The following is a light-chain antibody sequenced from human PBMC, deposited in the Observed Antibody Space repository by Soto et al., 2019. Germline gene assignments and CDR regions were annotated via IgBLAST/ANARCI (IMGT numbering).Light chain of an antibody. CDR3: HHYNSYWP. V-gene: IGKV1-5*01. J-gene: IGKJ1*01. Sequence: DIQMTQSPSTLSATAGDRVTITCRASQSISSWLACYQHKPGKAPKLLIYDASNLDSGVTSRFRGSGSGTAFTRPISSLQPDDFATNHCHHYNSYWPFGQGTKVHIK. CDR1: QSISSW. CDR2: DAS.